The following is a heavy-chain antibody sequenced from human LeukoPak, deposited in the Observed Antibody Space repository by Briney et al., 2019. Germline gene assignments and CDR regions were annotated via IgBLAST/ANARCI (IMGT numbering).Heavy chain of an antibody. CDR1: GFTFGDYA. Sequence: GGSLRLSCTASGFTFGDYAMSWVRQAPGKGLEWVGFIRSKAYGGTTEYAAPVKGRFTISRDDSKSIAYLQMNSLKTEDTAVYYCTRVRGGAGFDYWGQGTLVTVSP. V-gene: IGHV3-49*04. CDR3: TRVRGGAGFDY. D-gene: IGHD3-10*01. J-gene: IGHJ4*02. CDR2: IRSKAYGGTT.